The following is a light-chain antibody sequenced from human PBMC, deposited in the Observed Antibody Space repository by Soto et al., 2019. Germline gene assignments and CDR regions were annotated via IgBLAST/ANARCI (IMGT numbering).Light chain of an antibody. Sequence: EIVLTQSPGTLSLSPGERATLSCRASQSVTSSYLAWYQQKPGQAPRLLIYGASSRATGIPDRFSGSGSGAEFTLAVSSLQSEDYALYFCQQYIRWPLAFGGGTQV. V-gene: IGKV3-20*01. J-gene: IGKJ4*02. CDR2: GAS. CDR3: QQYIRWPLA. CDR1: QSVTSSY.